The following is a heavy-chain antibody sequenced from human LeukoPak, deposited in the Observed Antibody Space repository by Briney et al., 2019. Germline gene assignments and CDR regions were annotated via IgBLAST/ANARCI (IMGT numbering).Heavy chain of an antibody. CDR3: ARDPTYYLRYGYFDS. D-gene: IGHD1-26*01. CDR2: ISSSSSTI. Sequence: GGSLRLSCAASGFTFSSYSMNWVRQAPGKGLEWVSYISSSSSTIYYADSVKGRFTISRDNAKNSLYLQMSSLRAEDTSVYYCARDPTYYLRYGYFDSWGQGTLVTVSS. J-gene: IGHJ4*02. CDR1: GFTFSSYS. V-gene: IGHV3-48*04.